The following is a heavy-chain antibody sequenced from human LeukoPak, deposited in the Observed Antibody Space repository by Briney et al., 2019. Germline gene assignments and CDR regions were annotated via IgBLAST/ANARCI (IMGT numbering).Heavy chain of an antibody. CDR3: ARVGSSSSTNY. CDR2: INHSGRT. Sequence: SETLSLTCAVYGGSFSGYYWSWIRQPPGKGLEGIGEINHSGRTNYNPSLKSRVTIPVDTSKTQFSLKLSSVTAADTAVYYCARVGSSSSTNYWGQGTLVTVSS. V-gene: IGHV4-34*01. D-gene: IGHD6-13*01. J-gene: IGHJ4*02. CDR1: GGSFSGYY.